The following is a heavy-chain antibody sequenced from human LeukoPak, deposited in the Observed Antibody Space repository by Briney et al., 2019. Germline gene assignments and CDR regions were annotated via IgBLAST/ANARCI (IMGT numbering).Heavy chain of an antibody. CDR2: IIPIFGTA. CDR1: GGTLSSYA. J-gene: IGHJ3*02. V-gene: IGHV1-69*01. CDR3: ARVRRWLQLGDAFDI. Sequence: SVKVSCKASGGTLSSYAISWGRHAPGQGLEWMGGIIPIFGTANYAQKCQGRDTITADGSTSTASMELSSLRSEDTAVYYCARVRRWLQLGDAFDIWGQGTMVTVSS. D-gene: IGHD5-24*01.